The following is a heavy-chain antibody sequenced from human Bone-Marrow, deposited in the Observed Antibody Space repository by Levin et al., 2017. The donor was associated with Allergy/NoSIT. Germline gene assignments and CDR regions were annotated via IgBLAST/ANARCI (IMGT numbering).Heavy chain of an antibody. CDR3: ARADCGGVGGKRLDY. Sequence: GGSLRLSCAASGFTFNSHTMAWVRLAPGRGPEWASSISGSGDAAIYADSVKGRFTISRDSSKNTLYLQMNSLTAEDTAMYYCARADCGGVGGKRLDYWGEGTLVTVSS. V-gene: IGHV3-23*01. J-gene: IGHJ4*02. CDR1: GFTFNSHT. CDR2: ISGSGDAA. D-gene: IGHD2-21*01.